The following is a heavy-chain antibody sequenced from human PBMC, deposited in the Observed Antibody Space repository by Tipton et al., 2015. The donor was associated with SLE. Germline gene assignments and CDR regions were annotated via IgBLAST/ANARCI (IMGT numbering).Heavy chain of an antibody. D-gene: IGHD3-22*01. J-gene: IGHJ4*02. CDR3: ARESRGEFDY. V-gene: IGHV4-59*11. CDR1: GGSISSHY. CDR2: IYYSGST. Sequence: TLSLTCTVSGGSISSHYWSWIRQPPGKGLEWIGYIYYSGSTNYNPSLKSRVTISVDTSKNQFPLKLSSVTAADTAVYYCARESRGEFDYWGQGTLVTVSS.